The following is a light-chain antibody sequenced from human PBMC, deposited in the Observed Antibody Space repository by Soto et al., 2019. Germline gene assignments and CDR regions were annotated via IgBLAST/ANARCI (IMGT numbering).Light chain of an antibody. Sequence: SVLTKPASVSGSPGQSITISCTGTGNDVGGYKYVSWYQHHPGKAPKLIIYEGTERPSGVSHRFSGSKSANTASLTISGLQAEDEADYYCSSYTTSRVEVFGSGTKGTVL. CDR2: EGT. V-gene: IGLV2-14*01. CDR1: GNDVGGYKY. CDR3: SSYTTSRVEV. J-gene: IGLJ1*01.